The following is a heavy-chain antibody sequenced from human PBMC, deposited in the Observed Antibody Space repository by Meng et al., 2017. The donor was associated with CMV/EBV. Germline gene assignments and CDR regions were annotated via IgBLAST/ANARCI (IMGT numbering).Heavy chain of an antibody. Sequence: SGFTCSIYGMHWVRQAPGKGLEWVTVIWIDGSTKYYADSVKGRFTISRDNSKNMLYLQMNSLRAEDTAVYYCAKARGSGKYYNYFDYWGQGALVTVSS. J-gene: IGHJ4*02. V-gene: IGHV3-33*06. CDR1: GFTCSIYG. D-gene: IGHD1-26*01. CDR2: IWIDGSTK. CDR3: AKARGSGKYYNYFDY.